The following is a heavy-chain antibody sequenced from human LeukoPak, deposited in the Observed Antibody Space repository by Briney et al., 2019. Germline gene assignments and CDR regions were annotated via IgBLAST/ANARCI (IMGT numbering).Heavy chain of an antibody. CDR1: GGTFSSYA. D-gene: IGHD3-3*01. Sequence: SVKVSCKASGGTFSSYAISWVRQAPGQGLEWMGGIIPIFGTANYAQKFQGRVTITADESTSTAYMELSSLRSEDTAVYYCARDPTYDFWSGYHSSDYYYYYMDVWGKGTTVTVSS. CDR2: IIPIFGTA. CDR3: ARDPTYDFWSGYHSSDYYYYYMDV. V-gene: IGHV1-69*13. J-gene: IGHJ6*03.